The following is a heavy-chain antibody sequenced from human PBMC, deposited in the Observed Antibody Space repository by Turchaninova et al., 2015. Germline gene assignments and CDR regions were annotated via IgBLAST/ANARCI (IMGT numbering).Heavy chain of an antibody. CDR3: ARGAFEI. V-gene: IGHV4-38-2*01. CDR2: IHHSGST. J-gene: IGHJ3*02. CDR1: GYSISSGYH. Sequence: QVQLQESGPGLVKPSATLSLTCAVSGYSISSGYHWGWNRQPPGKGLEWIGIIHHSGSTYYNPSLKSRVTISVDTSKNQFSLKLSSVSAADTAVYYCARGAFEIWGQGTMVTVSS.